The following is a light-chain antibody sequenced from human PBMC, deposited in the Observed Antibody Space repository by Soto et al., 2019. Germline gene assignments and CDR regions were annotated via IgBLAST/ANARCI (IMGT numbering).Light chain of an antibody. CDR1: ESISMF. Sequence: DIQMTQSPSSLSASVGDRVTIPCRANESISMFLNWYQHKPGRAPKLLIYAASNLQSGAPSRFSGSGSGTDFTLTITSLQPEDSATYYCQQSLHTPLTFGGGTTVDI. CDR2: AAS. CDR3: QQSLHTPLT. V-gene: IGKV1-39*01. J-gene: IGKJ4*01.